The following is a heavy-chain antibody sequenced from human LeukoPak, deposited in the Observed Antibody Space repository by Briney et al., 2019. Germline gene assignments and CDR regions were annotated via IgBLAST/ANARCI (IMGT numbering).Heavy chain of an antibody. CDR2: IYYSGST. CDR3: ARLYNSASQAFDY. Sequence: SETLSLTCTVSGGSISSYYWSWIRQPPGEGLEWVGYIYYSGSTNYNPSLQSRVTISVDTSKNQFSLKLRNVTAADTAVYYCARLYNSASQAFDYWGQGTLVTVSS. CDR1: GGSISSYY. D-gene: IGHD6-19*01. V-gene: IGHV4-59*12. J-gene: IGHJ4*02.